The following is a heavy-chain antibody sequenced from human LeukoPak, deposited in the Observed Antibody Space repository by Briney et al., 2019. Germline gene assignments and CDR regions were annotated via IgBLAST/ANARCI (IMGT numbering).Heavy chain of an antibody. D-gene: IGHD2-8*01. CDR1: GYTFTSYD. Sequence: ASVKVSCKASGYTFTSYDINWLRQATGQGLDGMGWMNPNSGNTGYAQKFQGRVTLTINTSISTAYMALSSRRSEDTAVYYCARGGMLQEFDYWGQGTLVTVSS. V-gene: IGHV1-8*01. CDR2: MNPNSGNT. J-gene: IGHJ4*02. CDR3: ARGGMLQEFDY.